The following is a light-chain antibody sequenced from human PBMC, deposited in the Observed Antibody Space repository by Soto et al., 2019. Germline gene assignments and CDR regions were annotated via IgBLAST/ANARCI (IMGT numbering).Light chain of an antibody. CDR1: QRVRSY. CDR2: DAS. V-gene: IGKV3-11*01. Sequence: EIVLTQSPATLSLSPGERATLSCRASQRVRSYLAWYQQKPGQAPRLLIYDASIRPTGIPARFSGSGSGTDFTLTISSLEPEDFALYYCQQRGDWPLYTFGQGTRLEI. J-gene: IGKJ2*01. CDR3: QQRGDWPLYT.